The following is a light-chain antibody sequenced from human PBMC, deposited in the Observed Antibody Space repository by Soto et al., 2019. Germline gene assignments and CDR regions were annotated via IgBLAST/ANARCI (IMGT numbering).Light chain of an antibody. J-gene: IGKJ1*01. CDR3: QQRSNWPPGRT. CDR1: QSVSSY. V-gene: IGKV3-11*01. CDR2: DAS. Sequence: EIVLTQSPATLSLSPGERATHSCRASQSVSSYLAWCQQKPGQAPRLLIYDASNRATGIPARFSGSGSGTDFTLTISSLEPEDFAVYYCQQRSNWPPGRTFGQGTKV.